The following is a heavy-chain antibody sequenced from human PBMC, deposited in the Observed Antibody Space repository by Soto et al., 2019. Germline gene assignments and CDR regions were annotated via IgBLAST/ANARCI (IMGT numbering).Heavy chain of an antibody. CDR1: GFTFDDYT. Sequence: EVQLVESGGVVVQPGGSLRLSCAASGFTFDDYTMHWVRQAPGKGLEWVSLISWDGGSTYYADSVKGRFTISRDNSKNSLYLQMNSLRTEDTALYYCAKETERYFDYWGQGTLVTVSS. J-gene: IGHJ4*02. CDR3: AKETERYFDY. V-gene: IGHV3-43*01. D-gene: IGHD1-1*01. CDR2: ISWDGGST.